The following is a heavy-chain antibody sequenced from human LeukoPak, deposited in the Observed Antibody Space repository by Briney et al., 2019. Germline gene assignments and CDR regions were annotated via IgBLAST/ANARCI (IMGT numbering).Heavy chain of an antibody. CDR3: ATCGEQWLVRGDLDAFDI. Sequence: PGRSLRLSCAASGFTFSSYAMHWVRQAPGKGLEWVAVISYDGSNKYYADSVKGRFTISRDNSKNTLYLQMNSLRAEGTAVYYCATCGEQWLVRGDLDAFDIWGQGTMVTVSS. J-gene: IGHJ3*02. D-gene: IGHD6-19*01. V-gene: IGHV3-30-3*01. CDR2: ISYDGSNK. CDR1: GFTFSSYA.